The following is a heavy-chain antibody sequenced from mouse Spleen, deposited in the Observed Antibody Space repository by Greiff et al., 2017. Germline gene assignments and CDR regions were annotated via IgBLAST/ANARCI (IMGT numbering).Heavy chain of an antibody. CDR1: GYTFTDYE. CDR3: TRSPYYSNSFDY. V-gene: IGHV1-15*01. D-gene: IGHD2-5*01. CDR2: IDPETGGT. J-gene: IGHJ2*01. Sequence: VQLQESGAELVRPGASVTLSCKASGYTFTDYEMHWVKQTPVHGLEWIGAIDPETGGTAYNQKFKGKAILTADKSSSTAYMELRSLTSEDSAVYYCTRSPYYSNSFDYWGQGTTLTVSS.